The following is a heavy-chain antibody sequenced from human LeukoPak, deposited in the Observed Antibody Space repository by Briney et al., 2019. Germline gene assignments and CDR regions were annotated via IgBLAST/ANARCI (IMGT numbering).Heavy chain of an antibody. CDR1: GGTLSSYA. J-gene: IGHJ4*02. Sequence: SVKVSCKASGGTLSSYAISWVRQAPGQGLEWMGRIIPILGIANYAQKFQGRVTITADKSTSTAYMELSSLRSKDTAVYYCARGTGVDYFDYWGQGTLVTVSS. CDR3: ARGTGVDYFDY. D-gene: IGHD4-23*01. CDR2: IIPILGIA. V-gene: IGHV1-69*04.